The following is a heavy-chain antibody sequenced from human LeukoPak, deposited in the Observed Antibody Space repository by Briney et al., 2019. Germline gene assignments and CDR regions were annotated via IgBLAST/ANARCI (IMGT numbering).Heavy chain of an antibody. CDR3: ASVGDTAMVPSDAFDI. J-gene: IGHJ3*02. D-gene: IGHD5-18*01. V-gene: IGHV4-59*02. CDR2: IYYSGST. Sequence: SETLSLTCAVSGGSVSGYYWSWIRQPPGKGLEWIGYIYYSGSTNYNPSLKSRVTISVDTSKNQFSLKLSSVTAADTAVYYCASVGDTAMVPSDAFDIWGQGTMVTVSS. CDR1: GGSVSGYY.